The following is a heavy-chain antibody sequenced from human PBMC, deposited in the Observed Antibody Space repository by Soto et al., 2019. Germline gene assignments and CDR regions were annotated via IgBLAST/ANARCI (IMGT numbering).Heavy chain of an antibody. V-gene: IGHV1-2*04. D-gene: IGHD3-16*01. Sequence: QVQLVQSGAEVKKPGASVKVSCKASGYTFTGYYMHWVRQAPGQGLEWMGWINPNSGGTNNAQKFQGWVTMTRDTSISTAYMELSRLRSDDTAVYYCARAPYYDYVWGSYQNAFDIWGQGTMVTVSS. CDR2: INPNSGGT. CDR1: GYTFTGYY. J-gene: IGHJ3*02. CDR3: ARAPYYDYVWGSYQNAFDI.